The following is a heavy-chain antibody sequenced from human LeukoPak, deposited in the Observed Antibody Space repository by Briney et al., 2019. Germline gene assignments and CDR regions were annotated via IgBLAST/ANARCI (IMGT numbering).Heavy chain of an antibody. Sequence: GASVKVSCKASGYSFIGYYMHWVRQAPGQGLEWMGWINPSTGATKSAQNFQGRITMTRDTSINTVYMGLSRLTSDDTAIYYCARRPPYHGSGTSNWFDPWGQGTLVIVSS. CDR1: GYSFIGYY. V-gene: IGHV1-2*02. J-gene: IGHJ5*02. D-gene: IGHD3-10*01. CDR2: INPSTGAT. CDR3: ARRPPYHGSGTSNWFDP.